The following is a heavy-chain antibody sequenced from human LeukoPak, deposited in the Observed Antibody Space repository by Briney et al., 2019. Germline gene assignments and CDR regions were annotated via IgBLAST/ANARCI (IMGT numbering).Heavy chain of an antibody. D-gene: IGHD4-17*01. J-gene: IGHJ4*02. CDR2: ISGSGDNT. CDR1: GFTFSSYA. Sequence: GGSLRLSCVVSGFTFSSYAMSWVRQAPGQGLEWLSAISGSGDNTYYADSVKGRFTISRDTSKNTVHLKMNSLTAVDTAVYYRAKGVTYGYFFDSWGQGTLVTVSS. CDR3: AKGVTYGYFFDS. V-gene: IGHV3-23*01.